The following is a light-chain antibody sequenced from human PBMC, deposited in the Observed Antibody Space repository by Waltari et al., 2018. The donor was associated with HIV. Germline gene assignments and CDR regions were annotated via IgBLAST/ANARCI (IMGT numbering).Light chain of an antibody. V-gene: IGKV3-15*01. J-gene: IGKJ1*01. Sequence: EIVMTQSPATLSVSPGERATLSCRGSQSVRSNLAWYQQKPGQAPRLLIYGASTRATGIPARFSGSGSETEFTLTISSLQSEDSAVYYCQQFNNWPRTFGQGTKVEIK. CDR1: QSVRSN. CDR3: QQFNNWPRT. CDR2: GAS.